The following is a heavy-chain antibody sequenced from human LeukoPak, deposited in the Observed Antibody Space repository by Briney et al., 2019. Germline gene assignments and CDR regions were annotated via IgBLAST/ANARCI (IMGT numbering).Heavy chain of an antibody. CDR1: GSTFSSYW. D-gene: IGHD5-18*01. CDR3: ARVLDTAMVYGTFGY. J-gene: IGHJ4*02. Sequence: GGSLRLSCAASGSTFSSYWMHWVRQAPGKGLVWVSRINSDGSRTSYADSVKGRFTISRDNAKNTLYLQMNSLRAEDTAVYYCARVLDTAMVYGTFGYWGQGTLVTVSS. V-gene: IGHV3-74*01. CDR2: INSDGSRT.